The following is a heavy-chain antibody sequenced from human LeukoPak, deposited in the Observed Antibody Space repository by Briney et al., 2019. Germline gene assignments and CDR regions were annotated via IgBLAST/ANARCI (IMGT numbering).Heavy chain of an antibody. Sequence: ASVKGSCKASGGTFSSYAISSVRQAPGRGLEWMGGIIAVFGTADYAQKFQGRVTITPDESTSTAYTELSSLRPEDTAVHYCARGRHSGSSSFDYWGQGTLVTVSP. J-gene: IGHJ4*02. CDR1: GGTFSSYA. CDR2: IIAVFGTA. D-gene: IGHD5-12*01. V-gene: IGHV1-69*01. CDR3: ARGRHSGSSSFDY.